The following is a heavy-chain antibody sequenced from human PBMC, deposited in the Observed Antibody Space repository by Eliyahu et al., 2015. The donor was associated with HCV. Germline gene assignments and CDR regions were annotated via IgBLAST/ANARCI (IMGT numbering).Heavy chain of an antibody. CDR2: ITGSGGDT. CDR3: AKDRGFGEQDY. V-gene: IGHV3-23*01. J-gene: IGHJ4*02. D-gene: IGHD3-10*01. Sequence: EVQLLESGGGLVQPGGSLRLSCAASGFTFGSFGMSWVRQAPGKGVGGVSTITGSGGDTYYADSVKGRFTISRDNSKSTLYLQMNSLRAEDTAVYFCAKDRGFGEQDYWGQGTLVTVSS. CDR1: GFTFGSFG.